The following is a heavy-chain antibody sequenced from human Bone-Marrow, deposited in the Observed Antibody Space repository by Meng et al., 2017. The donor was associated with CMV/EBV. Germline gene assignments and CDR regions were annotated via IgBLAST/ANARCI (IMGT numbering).Heavy chain of an antibody. CDR1: GFTFSNYW. CDR3: ARVPPGNSYAHD. J-gene: IGHJ3*01. Sequence: GESLKISCAASGFTFSNYWMFWVRQVPGKGLVWVSRINNDGSSKMYADSVKGRFTVSRDNAKNTMSLQMSSLRAEDTALYYCARVPPGNSYAHDWGQGKMVTVSS. CDR2: INNDGSSK. D-gene: IGHD3-16*01. V-gene: IGHV3-74*03.